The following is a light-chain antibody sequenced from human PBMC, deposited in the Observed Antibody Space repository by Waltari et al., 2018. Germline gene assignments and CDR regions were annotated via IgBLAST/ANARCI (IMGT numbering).Light chain of an antibody. J-gene: IGLJ3*02. V-gene: IGLV8-61*01. CDR3: SVYMGSGIGV. CDR2: KGN. CDR1: SGSVSSTSY. Sequence: QTVVTQEPSLSVSPGGTVTLTCALSSGSVSSTSYATWYRQTPGQAPRTLVYKGNGRSSGGPDRLAGSGLGNKAAITITGAQADDESDYFCSVYMGSGIGVFGGGTQLTVL.